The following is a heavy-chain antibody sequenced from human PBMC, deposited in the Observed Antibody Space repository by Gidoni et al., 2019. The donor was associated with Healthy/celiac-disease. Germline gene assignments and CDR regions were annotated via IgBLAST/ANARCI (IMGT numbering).Heavy chain of an antibody. CDR1: GGSISSYY. J-gene: IGHJ4*02. Sequence: QVQLQESGPGLVKPSETLSLTCSVAGGSISSYYWSWIRPPPGKGLEWIGYIYYSGSTNYNPSLKSRVTISVDTSKNQFSLKLSSVTAADTAVYYCARRSSSSWYFDYWGQGTLVTVSS. CDR3: ARRSSSSWYFDY. D-gene: IGHD6-13*01. CDR2: IYYSGST. V-gene: IGHV4-59*01.